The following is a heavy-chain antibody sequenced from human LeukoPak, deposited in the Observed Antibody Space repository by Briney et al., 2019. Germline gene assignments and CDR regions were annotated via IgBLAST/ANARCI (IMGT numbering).Heavy chain of an antibody. CDR2: IRYDGSNK. J-gene: IGHJ6*03. Sequence: GGSLRLSCAASEFTFSSYGMSWVRQAPVKGLEWVAFIRYDGSNKYYADSVKGRFTISRDNSKNTLYLQMNSLRAEDTAVYYCAKEGSTVTTLLYYYMDVWGKGTTVTISS. CDR1: EFTFSSYG. V-gene: IGHV3-30*02. D-gene: IGHD4-17*01. CDR3: AKEGSTVTTLLYYYMDV.